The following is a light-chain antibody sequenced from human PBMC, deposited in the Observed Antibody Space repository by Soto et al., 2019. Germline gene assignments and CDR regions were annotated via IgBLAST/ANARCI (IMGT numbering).Light chain of an antibody. V-gene: IGKV3-15*01. CDR3: QQYDNWPRT. CDR2: GAS. Sequence: EIVLTQSPGTLSLSPGERATLSCRAGKSISSNLAWYQLKPGQAPRLLIHGASTRSDGISARFRGSGSGTEFTLTISSLQSEDFSLYYCQQYDNWPRTFGQGTKVDIK. J-gene: IGKJ1*01. CDR1: KSISSN.